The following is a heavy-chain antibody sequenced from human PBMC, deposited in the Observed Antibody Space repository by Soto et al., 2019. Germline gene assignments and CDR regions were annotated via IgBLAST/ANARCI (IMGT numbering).Heavy chain of an antibody. CDR1: GFTFSSYG. CDR2: ISYDGSNK. D-gene: IGHD2-15*01. Sequence: QVQLVESGGGVVQPGRSLRLSCAASGFTFSSYGRHWVRQAPGKGLEWVAVISYDGSNKYYADSVKGRFTISRDNSKNRLYLQMNSLRAEDRAVYYGAKETYSGPLDYWGQGTLVTVSS. CDR3: AKETYSGPLDY. J-gene: IGHJ4*02. V-gene: IGHV3-30*18.